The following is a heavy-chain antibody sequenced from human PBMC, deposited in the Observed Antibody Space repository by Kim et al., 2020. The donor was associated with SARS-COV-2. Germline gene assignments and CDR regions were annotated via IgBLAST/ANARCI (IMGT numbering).Heavy chain of an antibody. J-gene: IGHJ6*02. CDR3: ANQPRLATTTDDYYGMDV. Sequence: GGSLRLSCAASGFTFNSYAMSWVRQAPGKGLEWVSAITGSGGSIYYADSVKGRFTISRDNSKNTLYLQMNSLRAEDTAIYYCANQPRLATTTDDYYGMDVWGQGTTVTVSS. V-gene: IGHV3-23*01. D-gene: IGHD1-26*01. CDR1: GFTFNSYA. CDR2: ITGSGGSI.